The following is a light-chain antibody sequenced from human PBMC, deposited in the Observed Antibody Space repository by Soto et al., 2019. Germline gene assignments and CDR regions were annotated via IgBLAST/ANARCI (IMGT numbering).Light chain of an antibody. CDR1: QTISNY. CDR3: QQSYSTPPT. CDR2: DAS. J-gene: IGKJ2*01. Sequence: DIQITQSPSSLSASAGDRVTITCRASQTISNYLNWYQHNPGKAPKLLISDASSLQSGVPSRFSGGGSGTDFTLTISNLQPEDFATYYCQQSYSTPPTFGQGTKVDIK. V-gene: IGKV1-39*01.